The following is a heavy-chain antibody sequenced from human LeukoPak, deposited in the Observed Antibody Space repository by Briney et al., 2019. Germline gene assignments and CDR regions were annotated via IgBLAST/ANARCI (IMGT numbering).Heavy chain of an antibody. V-gene: IGHV1-2*02. CDR3: ARVFNYYDTSGYYT. D-gene: IGHD3-22*01. J-gene: IGHJ5*02. CDR1: GYTFTGYF. Sequence: ASVKVSCKASGYTFTGYFLHWVRQAPGQGLEWMGWINPNSGGTTFAQKFQGRVTMTRDTSINTAYMELSRLRSDDTAVYYCARVFNYYDTSGYYTWGQGTLVTVSS. CDR2: INPNSGGT.